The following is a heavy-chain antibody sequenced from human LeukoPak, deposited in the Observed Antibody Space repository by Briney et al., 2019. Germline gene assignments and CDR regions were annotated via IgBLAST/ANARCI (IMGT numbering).Heavy chain of an antibody. D-gene: IGHD6-19*01. Sequence: GGSLRLSCAVSGFTFSSYAMTWVRQAPGKGLEWVSVISGSGANTYYADSVKGRFTISRDNAKNSLYLQMNSLRAEDTAVYYCARGVAVAGSPLYFDYWGQGTLVTVSS. CDR1: GFTFSSYA. V-gene: IGHV3-23*01. CDR3: ARGVAVAGSPLYFDY. CDR2: ISGSGANT. J-gene: IGHJ4*02.